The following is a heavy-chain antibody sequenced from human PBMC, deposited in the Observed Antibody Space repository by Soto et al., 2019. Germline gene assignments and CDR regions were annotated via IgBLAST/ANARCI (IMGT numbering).Heavy chain of an antibody. J-gene: IGHJ1*01. V-gene: IGHV4-34*01. CDR2: INHSGST. Sequence: SETLSLTCAVYGGSFSGYYWSWIRQPPGKGLEWIGEINHSGSTNYNPSLKSRVTISVDTSKNQFSLKLSSVTAADTAVYYCARGIIIRNCGAGCYVSGYFQHWGQGTLVTVSS. CDR1: GGSFSGYY. CDR3: ARGIIIRNCGAGCYVSGYFQH. D-gene: IGHD2-21*02.